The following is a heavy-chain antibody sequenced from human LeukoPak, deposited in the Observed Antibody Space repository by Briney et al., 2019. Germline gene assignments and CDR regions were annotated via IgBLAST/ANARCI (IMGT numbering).Heavy chain of an antibody. V-gene: IGHV3-11*06. CDR1: GFTFSDYY. Sequence: PGGSLRLSCAASGFTFSDYYMSWIRQAPGKGLEWVSYISSSSSYTNYADSVKGRFTISRDNAKNSLYLQMNSLRAEDTAVYYCAREDCSSTSCYDPSVSDYWGQGTLVTVSS. CDR2: ISSSSSYT. CDR3: AREDCSSTSCYDPSVSDY. J-gene: IGHJ4*02. D-gene: IGHD2-2*01.